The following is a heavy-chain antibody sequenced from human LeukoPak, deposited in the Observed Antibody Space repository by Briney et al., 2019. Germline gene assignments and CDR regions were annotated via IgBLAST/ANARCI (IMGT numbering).Heavy chain of an antibody. J-gene: IGHJ3*02. Sequence: SETLSLTCTVSGGSISSGSYYWSWIRQPAWKGLEWIGRIYTSGSTNYNPSLKSRVTISVDTSKNQFSLKLSSVTAADTAVYYCARPGFLGGSDAFDIWCQGTMVTVSS. D-gene: IGHD3-16*01. V-gene: IGHV4-61*02. CDR1: GGSISSGSYY. CDR3: ARPGFLGGSDAFDI. CDR2: IYTSGST.